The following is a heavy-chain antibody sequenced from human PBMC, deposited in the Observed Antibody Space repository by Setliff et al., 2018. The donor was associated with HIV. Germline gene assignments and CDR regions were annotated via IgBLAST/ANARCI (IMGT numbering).Heavy chain of an antibody. V-gene: IGHV4-38-2*01. D-gene: IGHD3-16*01. Sequence: PSETLSLTCAVSDYSINRGYYWGWIRQPPGKGLEWIGYIYTSGSTHYNPSLKSRVTISVDTSKNQFSLKLSSVTAADTAVYYCARRIGAGNFDYWGQGTLVTVSS. CDR1: DYSINRGYY. J-gene: IGHJ4*02. CDR3: ARRIGAGNFDY. CDR2: IYTSGST.